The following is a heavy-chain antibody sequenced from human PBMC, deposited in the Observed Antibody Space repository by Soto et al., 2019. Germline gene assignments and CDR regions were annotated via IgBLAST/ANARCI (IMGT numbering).Heavy chain of an antibody. D-gene: IGHD3-16*01. Sequence: ASVKVSCKVAGHSLTDLSMHWVRQGPGRGLEWLGGFDPEEGEIIYAQNFQGRIRLTEDTSTDTAFMELNSLKSEDTAIYYCATTRTTYVYDFDSWGQGTMVTVSS. CDR2: FDPEEGEI. V-gene: IGHV1-24*01. J-gene: IGHJ4*02. CDR1: GHSLTDLS. CDR3: ATTRTTYVYDFDS.